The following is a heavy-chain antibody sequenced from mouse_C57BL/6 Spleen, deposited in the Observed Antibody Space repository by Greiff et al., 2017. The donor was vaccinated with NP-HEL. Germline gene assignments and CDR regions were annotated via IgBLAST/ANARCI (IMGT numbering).Heavy chain of an antibody. CDR2: IYPRSGNT. J-gene: IGHJ1*03. Sequence: VQLQQSGAELARPGASVKLSCKASGYTFTSYGISWVKQRTGQGLEWIGEIYPRSGNTYYNEKFKGKATLTADKSSSTAYMELRSLTSEDSAVYFCARYGYYGYWYFDVWGTGTTVTVSS. V-gene: IGHV1-81*01. CDR3: ARYGYYGYWYFDV. CDR1: GYTFTSYG. D-gene: IGHD2-3*01.